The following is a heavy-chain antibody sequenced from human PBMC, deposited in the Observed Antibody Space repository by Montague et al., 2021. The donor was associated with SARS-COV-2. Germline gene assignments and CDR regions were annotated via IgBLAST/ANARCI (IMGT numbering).Heavy chain of an antibody. D-gene: IGHD4-23*01. CDR1: GFTFSSYE. CDR2: ISSRVSAV. V-gene: IGHV3-48*03. CDR3: ARDLDYGGNSLFDY. J-gene: IGHJ4*02. Sequence: SLRLSCAASGFTFSSYEMNWIRQAPGKGLEWVSYISSRVSAVFXXXEXXXGRFTISRDNARNSLLLQMNSLTVADTGVYYCARDLDYGGNSLFDYWGQGTLVTVSS.